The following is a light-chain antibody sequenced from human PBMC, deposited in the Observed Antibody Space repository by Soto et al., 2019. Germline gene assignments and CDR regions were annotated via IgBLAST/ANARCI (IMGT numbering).Light chain of an antibody. CDR3: QQYNDWPPVT. V-gene: IGKV3-15*01. CDR2: GAS. J-gene: IGKJ5*01. CDR1: QSVSNN. Sequence: ETVMTQSPATLSVSPGERATLSCRASQSVSNNLAWYQQKPSQAPRLLIYGASTRATGIPARFSGSGSRTEVTLTISSLQSEDFAVYYCQQYNDWPPVTFGRGTRLEIK.